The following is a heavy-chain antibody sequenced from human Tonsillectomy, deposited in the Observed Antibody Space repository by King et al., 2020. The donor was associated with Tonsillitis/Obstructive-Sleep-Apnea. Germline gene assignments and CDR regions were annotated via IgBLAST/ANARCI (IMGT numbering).Heavy chain of an antibody. J-gene: IGHJ4*02. CDR3: ARAGQWLAPGGGYYFDY. CDR2: IISSSSTI. D-gene: IGHD6-19*01. Sequence: EVQLVESGGGLVQPGGSLRLSCAASGFTFISYSMNWVRQAPGKGLEWVSYIISSSSTIYYADSVKGRFTISRDNAKNALYLQMNSLRDEDTAVYYCARAGQWLAPGGGYYFDYWGQGTLVTVSS. V-gene: IGHV3-48*02. CDR1: GFTFISYS.